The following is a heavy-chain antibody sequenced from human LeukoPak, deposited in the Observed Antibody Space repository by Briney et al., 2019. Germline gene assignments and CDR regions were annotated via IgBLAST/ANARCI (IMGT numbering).Heavy chain of an antibody. CDR1: GGSISSYY. V-gene: IGHV4-59*01. CDR2: IHYSGNT. D-gene: IGHD3-22*01. Sequence: SETLSLTCTVSGGSISSYYWSWIWQPPGKGLEWIGYIHYSGNTNYNPSLKSRVTISVDTSKNQFSLRLSSVTAADTAVYYCARGVGSGYTDYWGQGALVTVSS. J-gene: IGHJ4*02. CDR3: ARGVGSGYTDY.